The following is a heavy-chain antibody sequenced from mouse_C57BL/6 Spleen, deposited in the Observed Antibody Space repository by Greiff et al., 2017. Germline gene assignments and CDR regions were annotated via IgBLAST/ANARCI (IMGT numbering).Heavy chain of an antibody. CDR1: GYTFTDYY. D-gene: IGHD1-1*01. CDR2: INPNNGGT. V-gene: IGHV1-26*01. CDR3: ARGAPYYGSSDVYCDV. J-gene: IGHJ1*03. Sequence: EVQLQQSGPELVKPGASVKISCKASGYTFTDYYMNWVKQSHGKSLEWIGDINPNNGGTSYNQKFKGKATLTGDKSSSTAYMELRSLTSEDSAVYYCARGAPYYGSSDVYCDVWGTGTTVTVSS.